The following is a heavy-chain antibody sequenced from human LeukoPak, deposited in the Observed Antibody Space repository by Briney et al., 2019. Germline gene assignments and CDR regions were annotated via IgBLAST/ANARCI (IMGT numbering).Heavy chain of an antibody. J-gene: IGHJ6*03. CDR1: GFTFDDYG. CDR3: ARAYSGYDSLLFYYYYMDV. V-gene: IGHV3-20*04. Sequence: GGSLRLSCAASGFTFDDYGMSWVRQAPGKGLEWVSGINWNGGSTGYADSVKGRFTISRDNAKNSLYLQMNSLRAEDTALYYCARAYSGYDSLLFYYYYMDVWGKGTTVTISS. CDR2: INWNGGST. D-gene: IGHD5-12*01.